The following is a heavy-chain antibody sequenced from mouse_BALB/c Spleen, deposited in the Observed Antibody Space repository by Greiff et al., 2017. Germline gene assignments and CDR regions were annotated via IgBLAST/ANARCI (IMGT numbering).Heavy chain of an antibody. CDR3: ARHFYGNYSYYAMDY. D-gene: IGHD2-1*01. J-gene: IGHJ4*01. Sequence: EVQVVESGGDLVKPGGSLKLSCAASGFTFSSYGMSWVRQTPDKRLEWVATISSGGSYTYYPDSVKGRFTISRDNAKNTLYLQMSSLKSEDTAMYYCARHFYGNYSYYAMDYWGQGTSVTVSS. V-gene: IGHV5-6*01. CDR2: ISSGGSYT. CDR1: GFTFSSYG.